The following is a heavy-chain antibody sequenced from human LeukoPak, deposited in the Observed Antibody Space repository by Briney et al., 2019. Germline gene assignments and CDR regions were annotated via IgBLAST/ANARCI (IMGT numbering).Heavy chain of an antibody. Sequence: GAPLKVSCKASGYTLTSYGISCVRQAPGQGLEWMGWISAYNGNTNDAQKLQGRVTMTTDTSTSTAYMELRSLRSDDTAVYYCARPMIRDVVVPAATWFDPWGQGTLVTVSS. CDR3: ARPMIRDVVVPAATWFDP. CDR1: GYTLTSYG. CDR2: ISAYNGNT. V-gene: IGHV1-18*01. D-gene: IGHD2-2*01. J-gene: IGHJ5*02.